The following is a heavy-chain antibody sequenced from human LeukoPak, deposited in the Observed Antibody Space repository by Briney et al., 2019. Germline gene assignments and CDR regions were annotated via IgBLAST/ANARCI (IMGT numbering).Heavy chain of an antibody. V-gene: IGHV3-23*01. J-gene: IGHJ6*02. CDR2: ISGSGGST. D-gene: IGHD3-9*01. CDR1: GFTFSSYA. CDR3: ARSIGLTGGGVDV. Sequence: GGSLRLSCAASGFTFSSYAMSWVRQAPGKGLEWVSDISGSGGSTYYADSVKGRFTISRDNAKKKLYLQMNRLRDEDTAVYYCARSIGLTGGGVDVWGQGPTVTVSS.